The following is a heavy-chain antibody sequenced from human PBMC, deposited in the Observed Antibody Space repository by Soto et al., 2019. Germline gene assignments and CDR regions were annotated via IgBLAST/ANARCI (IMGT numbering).Heavy chain of an antibody. J-gene: IGHJ5*02. D-gene: IGHD2-2*01. CDR1: GGSISSGGYS. CDR3: ARGGGYCSSTSCYFWFDP. Sequence: SETLSLTCAVSGGSISSGGYSWSWIRQPPGKGLEWIGHIYHSGSTYYNPSLKSRVTISVDRSKNQFSLKLSSVTAADTAVYYCARGGGYCSSTSCYFWFDPWGQGTLVTVSS. V-gene: IGHV4-30-2*01. CDR2: IYHSGST.